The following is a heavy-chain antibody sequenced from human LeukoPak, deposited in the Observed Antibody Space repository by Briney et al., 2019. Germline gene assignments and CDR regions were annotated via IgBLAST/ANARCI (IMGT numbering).Heavy chain of an antibody. CDR3: ARAPLYYYDSSGYFPPLFDY. V-gene: IGHV4-59*08. CDR2: IYYSGST. J-gene: IGHJ4*02. CDR1: GGSMSSYY. Sequence: PSETLSLTCTVSGGSMSSYYWAWIRQPPGKGLEWIGYIYYSGSTNYNPSLKSRVTISVDTSKNQFSLKLSSVTAADTAVYYCARAPLYYYDSSGYFPPLFDYWGQGTLVTVSS. D-gene: IGHD3-22*01.